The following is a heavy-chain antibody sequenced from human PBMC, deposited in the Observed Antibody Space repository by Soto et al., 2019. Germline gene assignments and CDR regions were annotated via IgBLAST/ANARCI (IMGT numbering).Heavy chain of an antibody. CDR2: IIPIFGTA. D-gene: IGHD2-2*01. V-gene: IGHV1-69*13. CDR3: ARGGVVLVPAAIGPRAFDI. CDR1: GATFSSYA. J-gene: IGHJ3*02. Sequence: ASVKVSCKASGATFSSYAISWVRQAPGQGLEWMGGIIPIFGTANYAQKFQGRVTITADESTSTAYMELSSLRSEDTAVYYCARGGVVLVPAAIGPRAFDIWGQGTMVTVSS.